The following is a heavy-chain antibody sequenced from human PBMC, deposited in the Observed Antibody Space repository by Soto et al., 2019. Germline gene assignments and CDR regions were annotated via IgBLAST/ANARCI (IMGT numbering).Heavy chain of an antibody. CDR1: GFTFSSYA. V-gene: IGHV3-30-3*01. J-gene: IGHJ6*02. Sequence: QVQLVESGGGVVQPGRSLRLSCAASGFTFSSYAMHWVRQAPGKGLEWVAVISYDGSNKYYADSVKGRFTISRDNSKNTLYLQMNSLRDEDTAVYYCARDANEETGYRSGGYPFHYYYYGIDVWGQGTTVTVSS. CDR3: ARDANEETGYRSGGYPFHYYYYGIDV. CDR2: ISYDGSNK. D-gene: IGHD6-19*01.